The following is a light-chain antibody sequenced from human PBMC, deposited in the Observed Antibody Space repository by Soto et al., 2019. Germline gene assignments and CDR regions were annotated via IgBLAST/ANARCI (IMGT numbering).Light chain of an antibody. CDR1: QTIDRW. CDR3: QQYEGNPT. CDR2: DAS. J-gene: IGKJ1*01. Sequence: DIQLTQSPSTLSASIGDRVVITCRASQTIDRWLAWYQQRPGLAPRLLIYDASTLESGVPSRFSGSGSETEFTLTISXLKPDDFATYHCQQYEGNPTFGQGTKVDIK. V-gene: IGKV1-5*01.